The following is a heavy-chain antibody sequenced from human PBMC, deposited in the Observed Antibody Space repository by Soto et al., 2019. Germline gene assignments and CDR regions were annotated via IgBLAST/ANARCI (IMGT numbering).Heavy chain of an antibody. CDR1: GFTFSNAW. V-gene: IGHV3-15*01. CDR3: PIDVHCSCCCRSPSGRVYMDF. J-gene: IGHJ6*03. CDR2: IKSKTDGGTT. D-gene: IGHD2-15*01. Sequence: GGSLRLSCAASGFTFSNAWMSWVRQAPGKGLEWVGRIKSKTDGGTTDYAAPVKGRFTISRDDSKNTLYLQMNSLKTEDTAVYYCPIDVHCSCCCRSPSGRVYMDFWGKGSTVGVSS.